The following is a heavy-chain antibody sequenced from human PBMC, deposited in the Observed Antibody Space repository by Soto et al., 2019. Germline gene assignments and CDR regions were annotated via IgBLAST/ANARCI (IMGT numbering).Heavy chain of an antibody. V-gene: IGHV4-39*01. Sequence: SETLSLTCTVSGGSISRSSYYWGWIRQPPGKGLEWIGSIYYSGSTYYNPSLKSRVTISVDTSKNQFSLKLSSVTAADTAVYYCARRVSTICFGESTSGGLFDPWGQGTLITVS. CDR3: ARRVSTICFGESTSGGLFDP. D-gene: IGHD3-10*01. CDR2: IYYSGST. J-gene: IGHJ5*02. CDR1: GGSISRSSYY.